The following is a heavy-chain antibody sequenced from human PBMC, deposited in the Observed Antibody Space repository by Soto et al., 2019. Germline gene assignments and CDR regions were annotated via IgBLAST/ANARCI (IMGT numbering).Heavy chain of an antibody. V-gene: IGHV3-23*01. Sequence: PGGSLRLSCAASGFTFSPFWMHWVRQAPGKGLEWVSAISGSGGSTYYADSVKGRFTISRDNSKNTLYLQMNSLRAEDTAVYYCAYSSTPFDYWGQGTLVTVSS. CDR2: ISGSGGST. D-gene: IGHD6-13*01. CDR3: AYSSTPFDY. CDR1: GFTFSPFW. J-gene: IGHJ4*02.